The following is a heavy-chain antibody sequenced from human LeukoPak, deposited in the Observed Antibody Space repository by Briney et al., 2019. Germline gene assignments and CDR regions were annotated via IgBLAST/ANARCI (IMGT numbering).Heavy chain of an antibody. CDR2: IYSSGST. CDR1: GGSVSNSSYY. D-gene: IGHD3-10*01. V-gene: IGHV4-61*01. Sequence: PSETLSLTCTVSGGSVSNSSYYWGWIRQPPGKGLEWIGYIYSSGSTNYNPSLKSRVTMSVDTSKNQFSLKVSSVTAADTAVYYCARVFDSGSQAYFYYMDVWGKGTTVTISS. J-gene: IGHJ6*03. CDR3: ARVFDSGSQAYFYYMDV.